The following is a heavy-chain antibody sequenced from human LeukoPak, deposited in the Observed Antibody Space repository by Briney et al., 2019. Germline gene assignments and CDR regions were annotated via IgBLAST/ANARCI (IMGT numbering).Heavy chain of an antibody. CDR3: AKDMAREGSGYDCDFDY. V-gene: IGHV3-23*01. CDR1: GFTFSSFA. Sequence: GGSLRLSCAASGFTFSSFAMSWVRQAPGKGLEWVSLISGSGGSTYYADSVKGRFTISRDNSKNTLYLQMESLRADDTAVFYCAKDMAREGSGYDCDFDYWGQGTLVTVSS. J-gene: IGHJ4*02. CDR2: ISGSGGST. D-gene: IGHD5-12*01.